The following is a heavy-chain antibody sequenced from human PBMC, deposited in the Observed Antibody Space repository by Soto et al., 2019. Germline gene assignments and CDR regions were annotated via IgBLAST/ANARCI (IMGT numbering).Heavy chain of an antibody. CDR2: IYYSGST. J-gene: IGHJ6*02. CDR3: ARRGGVPLLRYFDWLPDYYYYGMDV. V-gene: IGHV4-59*08. D-gene: IGHD3-9*01. CDR1: GGSISSYY. Sequence: PSETLSLTCTVSGGSISSYYWSWIRQPPGKGLEWIGYIYYSGSTNYNPSLKSRVTISVDTSKNQFSLKLSSVTAADTAVYYCARRGGVPLLRYFDWLPDYYYYGMDVWGQGTKVTVSS.